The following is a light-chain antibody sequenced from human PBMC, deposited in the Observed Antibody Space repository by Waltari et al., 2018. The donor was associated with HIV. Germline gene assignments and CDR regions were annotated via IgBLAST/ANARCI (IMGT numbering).Light chain of an antibody. CDR1: NICR. Sequence: SYVLTQPPSVSVAPGQTAPIPRGRTNICRVPWLQPTPGQAPFMVPHDKYRRPSGIPERFSGSNSGNTATLTISGVEAGDEADYYCQVWDSNADHLVVFGGGTKLTV. CDR3: QVWDSNADHLVV. V-gene: IGLV3-21*02. CDR2: DKY. J-gene: IGLJ2*01.